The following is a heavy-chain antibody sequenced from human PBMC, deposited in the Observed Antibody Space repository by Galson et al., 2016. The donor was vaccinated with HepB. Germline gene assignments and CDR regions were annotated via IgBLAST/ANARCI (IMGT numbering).Heavy chain of an antibody. CDR3: ARDLGKSVGTIAF. V-gene: IGHV3-9*01. Sequence: LRLSCAASGFSFQSFAMHWVRQAPGKGLEWVSGINWNSGYVDYGGSVKGRFTIFRDNAKNSLYLEMNSLTPDDSAFYYCARDLGKSVGTIAFWGQGTLVTVSS. D-gene: IGHD5/OR15-5a*01. CDR2: INWNSGYV. CDR1: GFSFQSFA. J-gene: IGHJ4*02.